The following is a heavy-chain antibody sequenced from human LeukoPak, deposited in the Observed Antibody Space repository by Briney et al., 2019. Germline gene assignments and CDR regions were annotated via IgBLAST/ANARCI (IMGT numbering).Heavy chain of an antibody. CDR3: AREGGPYRPLDY. CDR2: LYYTGST. CDR1: GDSISDSNYY. J-gene: IGHJ4*02. Sequence: SETLSLTCTVSGDSISDSNYYWGWIRQPPGKGLEWIGSLYYTGSTYYNPSLKSRVTISVDTSKNQFSLKLSSVTAADTAVYYCAREGGPYRPLDYSGQGTLVTVAS. V-gene: IGHV4-39*02.